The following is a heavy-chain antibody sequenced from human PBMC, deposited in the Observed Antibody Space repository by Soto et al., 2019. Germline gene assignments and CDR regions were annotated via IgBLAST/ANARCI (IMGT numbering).Heavy chain of an antibody. CDR2: IYPGDSDT. CDR1: GYSFTSYW. D-gene: IGHD3-10*01. Sequence: PGESLKISCKGSGYSFTSYWIGWVRQMPGKGLEWMGIIYPGDSDTRYSPSFQGQVTISADKSISTAYLQWSSLKASDTAMYYCARPGVTRGLLWFGEFWFDPWGQGTLVTVSS. J-gene: IGHJ5*02. V-gene: IGHV5-51*01. CDR3: ARPGVTRGLLWFGEFWFDP.